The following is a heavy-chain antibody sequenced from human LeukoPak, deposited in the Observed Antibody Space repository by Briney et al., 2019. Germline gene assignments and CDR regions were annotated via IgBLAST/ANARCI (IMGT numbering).Heavy chain of an antibody. CDR1: GFTFDDYA. Sequence: GGSLRLSCAASGFTFDDYAMHWFRQAPGKGLEWVSLISGDGGSTYYADSVKGRFTISRDNSKNSLYLQMNSLRTEDTALYYCAKDIHMGSSWLVFDYWGQGTLVTVSS. CDR3: AKDIHMGSSWLVFDY. J-gene: IGHJ4*02. V-gene: IGHV3-43*02. D-gene: IGHD6-19*01. CDR2: ISGDGGST.